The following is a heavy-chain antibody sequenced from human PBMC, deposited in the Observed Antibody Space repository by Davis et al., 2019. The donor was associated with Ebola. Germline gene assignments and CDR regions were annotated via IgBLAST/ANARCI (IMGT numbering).Heavy chain of an antibody. D-gene: IGHD2-2*01. J-gene: IGHJ3*02. V-gene: IGHV4-4*07. CDR1: GGSITNYY. CDR3: AKEGGVPDPTLGYCSSTSCYGAFDI. CDR2: IHASGTT. Sequence: PSETLSLTCTVSGGSITNYYWGWIRQPAANGLELIGRIHASGTTHYNPSLTGRVPMSVDTSKNQFSLKLSSVTAADTAVYYWAKEGGVPDPTLGYCSSTSCYGAFDIWGQGTMVTVSS.